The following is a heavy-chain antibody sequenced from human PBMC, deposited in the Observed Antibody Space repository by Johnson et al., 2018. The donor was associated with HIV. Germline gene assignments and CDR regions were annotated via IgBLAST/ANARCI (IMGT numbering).Heavy chain of an antibody. CDR2: IRSKGNSYAT. CDR1: GFTVSGSA. CDR3: TVPASIAVAGLCAFDI. J-gene: IGHJ3*02. Sequence: VQLVESGGGLVQPGGSLKLSCAASGFTVSGSAMHWVRQASGKGLEWVGRIRSKGNSYATAYPASVKGRFTISRDDSKNTAYLQMNSLKTEDTAVYYCTVPASIAVAGLCAFDIWGQGTMVTVSS. V-gene: IGHV3-73*02. D-gene: IGHD6-19*01.